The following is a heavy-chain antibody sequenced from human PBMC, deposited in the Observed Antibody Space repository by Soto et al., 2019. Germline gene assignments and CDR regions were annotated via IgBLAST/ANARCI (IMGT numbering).Heavy chain of an antibody. CDR3: AKNNRYCSSTNCFVFDY. CDR2: IKQDGSEK. J-gene: IGHJ4*02. D-gene: IGHD2-2*01. Sequence: GGSLRLSCAASGFTFSGYCMSWVRQAPGKGLEWVANIKQDGSEKYYVDSVKGRFTISRDNAKNSLYLLMNSLRAEDTAVYYCAKNNRYCSSTNCFVFDYWGQGTLVTVSS. V-gene: IGHV3-7*01. CDR1: GFTFSGYC.